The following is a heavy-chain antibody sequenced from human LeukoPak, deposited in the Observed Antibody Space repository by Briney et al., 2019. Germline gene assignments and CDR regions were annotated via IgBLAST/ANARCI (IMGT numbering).Heavy chain of an antibody. D-gene: IGHD5-18*01. CDR3: ARGSSGYSYG. CDR2: ISYSGST. V-gene: IGHV4-59*01. Sequence: TSETLCLTCTVSGGSLSSYYWSWIRQPPGKGLEWIGYISYSGSTNYNPSLKSRVTISVDTSKNQFSLKLSSVTAADTAVYYCARGSSGYSYGWGQGTLVTVSS. J-gene: IGHJ4*02. CDR1: GGSLSSYY.